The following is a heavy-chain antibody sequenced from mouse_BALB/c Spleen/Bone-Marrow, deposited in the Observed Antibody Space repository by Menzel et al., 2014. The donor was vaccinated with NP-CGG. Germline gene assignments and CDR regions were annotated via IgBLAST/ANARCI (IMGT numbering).Heavy chain of an antibody. D-gene: IGHD1-1*01. CDR3: SRLYYYGNFAY. CDR1: GFDFSRYW. CDR2: INPDSSTI. J-gene: IGHJ3*01. Sequence: EVQRVESGGGLVQPGGSLKLSCAASGFDFSRYWMSWVRQAPGKGLEWIGEINPDSSTINYTPSLKDKFIISRDNAKNXLHLQMSKVRSEDTALYYCSRLYYYGNFAYWGQGTLVTVSA. V-gene: IGHV4-1*02.